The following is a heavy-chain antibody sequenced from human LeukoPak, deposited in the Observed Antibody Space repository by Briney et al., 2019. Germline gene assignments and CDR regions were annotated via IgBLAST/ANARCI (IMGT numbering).Heavy chain of an antibody. J-gene: IGHJ4*02. CDR2: IYPGDSDT. V-gene: IGHV5-51*01. CDR1: GYSFASYW. D-gene: IGHD2-2*01. CDR3: ARQWGDCSSTSCYSAY. Sequence: GESLKISCKGSGYSFASYWIAWVRQLPGKGLEWMGIIYPGDSDTRYSPSFQGQVTITADKSISTAYLQWSSLKASDTAIYYCARQWGDCSSTSCYSAYWGQGTLVTVSS.